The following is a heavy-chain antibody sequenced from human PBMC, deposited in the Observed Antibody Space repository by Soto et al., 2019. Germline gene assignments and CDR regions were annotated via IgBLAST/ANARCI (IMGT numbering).Heavy chain of an antibody. J-gene: IGHJ6*04. V-gene: IGHV2-5*02. CDR1: GFSFTTYGVG. CDR3: TKKGQYHASSACGRDCYMDV. D-gene: IGHD2-2*01. CDR2: IYWDDQK. Sequence: QITLKESGPTLVKPTQPLTLTCTFSGFSFTTYGVGVGWIRQAPGKAPEWLALIYWDDQKTFRSSLESRLTISKDTAKDQVVLTITNMDPVDTATYYCTKKGQYHASSACGRDCYMDVWGKGTTVTVSS.